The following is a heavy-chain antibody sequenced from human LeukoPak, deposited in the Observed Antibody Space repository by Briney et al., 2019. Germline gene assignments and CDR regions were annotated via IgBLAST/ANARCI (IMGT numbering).Heavy chain of an antibody. Sequence: PSETLSLTCAVYGGSFSVYYWSWIRQSPGKGLEWIGEVNHGGSTKYNPSLKSRVTMSVNTSKNQFSLELRSVTAADTAVYYCARLRCSGGDCYPNWFDPWGQGTLVTVSS. D-gene: IGHD2-21*02. CDR2: VNHGGST. CDR1: GGSFSVYY. CDR3: ARLRCSGGDCYPNWFDP. V-gene: IGHV4-34*01. J-gene: IGHJ5*02.